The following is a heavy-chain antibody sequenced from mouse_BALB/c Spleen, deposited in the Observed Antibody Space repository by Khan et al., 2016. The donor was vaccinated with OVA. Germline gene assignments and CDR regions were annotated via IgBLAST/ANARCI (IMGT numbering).Heavy chain of an antibody. CDR3: ATSYFYGYYFDY. J-gene: IGHJ2*01. V-gene: IGHV5-17*02. D-gene: IGHD1-1*01. CDR2: ISGDSSTI. CDR1: GFTFSSYG. Sequence: EVQVVESGGGLVQPGGSRKLSCAASGFTFSSYGMHWVRQAPEKGLEWVAYISGDSSTINYADTVKGRFTISRDNPKKTLFLQITSLMSEDTASYVWATSYFYGYYFDYWGPGTTLTVSS.